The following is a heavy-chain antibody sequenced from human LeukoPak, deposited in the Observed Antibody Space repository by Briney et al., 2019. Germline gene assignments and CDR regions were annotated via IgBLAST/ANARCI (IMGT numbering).Heavy chain of an antibody. D-gene: IGHD3-10*01. Sequence: YPSGTLSLTCSGSGDSITSCDWWSWVRQPPGKGLEWIGEIHLNGITNYNPSLKSRVTMSIDTSNNRFSLNLSSMTAADTAVYYCARVIRSAWGQSDLWGQGALVTV. V-gene: IGHV4-4*02. CDR3: ARVIRSAWGQSDL. CDR2: IHLNGIT. J-gene: IGHJ5*02. CDR1: GDSITSCDW.